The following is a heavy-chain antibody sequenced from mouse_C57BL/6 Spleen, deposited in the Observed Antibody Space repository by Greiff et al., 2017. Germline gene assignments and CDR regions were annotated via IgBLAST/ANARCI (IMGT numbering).Heavy chain of an antibody. Sequence: QVQLQQPGAELVMPGASVKLSCKASGYTFTSYWMHWGKQRPGQGLEWIGEIDPSDSYTNYNQKFKGKSTLTVDKSSSPAYMQLSSLTSEDSAVYYCARLSWDAYYFDYWGQGTTLTVSS. CDR1: GYTFTSYW. CDR2: IDPSDSYT. D-gene: IGHD4-1*01. V-gene: IGHV1-69*01. J-gene: IGHJ2*01. CDR3: ARLSWDAYYFDY.